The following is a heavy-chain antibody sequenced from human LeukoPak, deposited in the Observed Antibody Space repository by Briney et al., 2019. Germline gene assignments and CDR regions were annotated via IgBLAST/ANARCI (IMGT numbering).Heavy chain of an antibody. CDR1: GGSISRSNW. Sequence: SGTLSLTCAVSGGSISRSNWWSWVRQPPGKGLEWIAEIYHSGGTNYNPSLKSRVTISVDKSKNQFSLKLNSVTAADTAVYYCASRDDAFEIWGQGTMVTVSS. V-gene: IGHV4-4*02. CDR3: ASRDDAFEI. CDR2: IYHSGGT. J-gene: IGHJ3*02.